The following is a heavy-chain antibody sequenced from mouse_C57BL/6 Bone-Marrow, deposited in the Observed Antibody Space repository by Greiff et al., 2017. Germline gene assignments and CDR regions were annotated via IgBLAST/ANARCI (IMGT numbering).Heavy chain of an antibody. CDR3: ARDYYGSSSHFDY. V-gene: IGHV1-9*01. Sequence: VQLQQSGAELMKPGASVKLSCKATGYTFTGYWIEWVKQRPGHGLEWIGEILPGSGSTNYNEKFKGKATFTAYTSSNTAYMQLSSVTTEDSAIYYCARDYYGSSSHFDYWGQGTTLTVSS. CDR2: ILPGSGST. D-gene: IGHD1-1*01. J-gene: IGHJ2*01. CDR1: GYTFTGYW.